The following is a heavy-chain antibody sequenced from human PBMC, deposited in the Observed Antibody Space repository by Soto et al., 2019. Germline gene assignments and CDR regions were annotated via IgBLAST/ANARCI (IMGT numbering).Heavy chain of an antibody. J-gene: IGHJ4*02. CDR3: ARGVSCSGWYWVCYFDY. D-gene: IGHD6-19*01. CDR1: GFTFSSYW. Sequence: GGSLRLSCAASGFTFSSYWMSWFRQAPGKGLEWVANIKQDGSEKYYVDSVKGRFTISRDNAKNSLYLQMNSLRAEDTAVYYCARGVSCSGWYWVCYFDYWGQGTLVTVSS. V-gene: IGHV3-7*05. CDR2: IKQDGSEK.